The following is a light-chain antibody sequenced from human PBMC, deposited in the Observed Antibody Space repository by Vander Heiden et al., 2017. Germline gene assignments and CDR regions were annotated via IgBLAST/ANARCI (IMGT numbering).Light chain of an antibody. CDR2: DAY. Sequence: EIVLTQSPATLSLSPGERATLSCRASQSVSSYLDWDQQKPGQAPRLLIYDAYNRDTGIQARFSGSGSGTDFTLTSSSLETEDSEVYYGQQRSNWLFGHGTKVDIK. V-gene: IGKV3-11*01. CDR3: QQRSNWL. CDR1: QSVSSY. J-gene: IGKJ3*01.